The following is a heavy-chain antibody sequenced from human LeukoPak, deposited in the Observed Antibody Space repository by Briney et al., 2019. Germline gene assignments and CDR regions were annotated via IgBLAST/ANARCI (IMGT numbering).Heavy chain of an antibody. CDR3: ARVPNYSWFGDW. J-gene: IGHJ4*02. CDR2: ISSSSSYI. CDR1: GFTFSSYS. Sequence: GSLRLSCAASGFTFSSYSMNWVRQAPGKGLEWVSSISSSSSYIYYADSVKGRFTISRDNAKNSLYLQMNSLRAEDTAVYYCARVPNYSWFGDWWGQGTLVTVSS. V-gene: IGHV3-21*01. D-gene: IGHD3-10*01.